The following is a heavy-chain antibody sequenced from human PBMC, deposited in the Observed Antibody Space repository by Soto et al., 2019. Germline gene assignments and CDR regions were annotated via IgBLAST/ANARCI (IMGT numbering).Heavy chain of an antibody. CDR2: INAGNGNT. CDR1: GYTFTSYA. Sequence: ASVKVSCKASGYTFTSYAMHWVRQAPGQRLEWMGWINAGNGNTKYSQKFQGRVTITRDTSASTAYMELSSLRSEDTAVYYCARDGLYLTVTYWFDPWGQGTLVTVSS. D-gene: IGHD1-20*01. V-gene: IGHV1-3*01. CDR3: ARDGLYLTVTYWFDP. J-gene: IGHJ5*02.